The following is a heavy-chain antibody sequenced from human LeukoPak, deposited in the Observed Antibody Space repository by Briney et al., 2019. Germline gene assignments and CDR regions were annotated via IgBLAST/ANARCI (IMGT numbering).Heavy chain of an antibody. Sequence: PGGSLRLSCAASGFTFSSYSMNWVRQAPGKGLEWVSSISSSSSYIYYADSVKGRFTISRDNAKNSLYLQMNSLRAEDTAVYYCARDQPAYSSSWPIPNYYYYYMDVWGKGTTVTVSS. D-gene: IGHD6-13*01. V-gene: IGHV3-21*01. CDR2: ISSSSSYI. CDR1: GFTFSSYS. J-gene: IGHJ6*03. CDR3: ARDQPAYSSSWPIPNYYYYYMDV.